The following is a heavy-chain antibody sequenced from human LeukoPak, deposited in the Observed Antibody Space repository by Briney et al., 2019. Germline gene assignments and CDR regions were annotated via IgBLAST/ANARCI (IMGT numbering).Heavy chain of an antibody. D-gene: IGHD3-16*02. V-gene: IGHV3-23*01. CDR2: IVSSGGNT. CDR3: VRDYRLSWFDY. J-gene: IGHJ4*02. CDR1: GFTFSNYA. Sequence: GGSLRLSCAGSGFTFSNYAMSWVRQAPGKGLEWVSSIVSSGGNTFYADSVKGRFTISRDNSKNTLYLQMNSLRAEDTAVYFCVRDYRLSWFDYWGQGTLVTVSS.